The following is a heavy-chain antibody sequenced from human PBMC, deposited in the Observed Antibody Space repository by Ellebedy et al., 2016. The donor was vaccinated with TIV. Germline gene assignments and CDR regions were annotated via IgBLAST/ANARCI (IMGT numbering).Heavy chain of an antibody. CDR3: ARLRFLEWFGPPPAVRPQLFESNFDY. CDR1: GFTFSSYA. CDR2: ISYDGSNK. J-gene: IGHJ4*02. V-gene: IGHV3-30-3*01. Sequence: GESLKISXAASGFTFSSYAMHWVRQAPGKGLEWVAVISYDGSNKYYADSVKGRFTISRDNSKNTLYLQMNSLRAEDTAVYYCARLRFLEWFGPPPAVRPQLFESNFDYWGQGTLVTVSS. D-gene: IGHD3-3*01.